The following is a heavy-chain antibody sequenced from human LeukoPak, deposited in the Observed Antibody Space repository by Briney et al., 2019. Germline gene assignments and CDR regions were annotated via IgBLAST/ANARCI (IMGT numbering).Heavy chain of an antibody. Sequence: SSETLSLTCAVSGYSIRSGYFWGWIRQPPGKGLEWIASIYHSGTTYYNPSLKSRVTISVDTSKNQFSLKLSSVAAADTAVYYCAPSGGAFDIWGQGTMVTVSS. V-gene: IGHV4-38-2*01. D-gene: IGHD2-15*01. CDR3: APSGGAFDI. J-gene: IGHJ3*02. CDR2: IYHSGTT. CDR1: GYSIRSGYF.